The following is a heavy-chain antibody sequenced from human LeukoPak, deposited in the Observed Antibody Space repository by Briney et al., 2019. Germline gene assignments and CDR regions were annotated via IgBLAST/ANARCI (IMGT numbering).Heavy chain of an antibody. Sequence: GGSLRLSCAASGFTFSSYEMNWVRQAPGKGLEWISYISSSVTTIYYADSVKGRFTISRDNAKNSLYLQMNSLRAEDTAVYYCAELGITMIGGVWGKGTTVTISS. J-gene: IGHJ6*04. CDR3: AELGITMIGGV. V-gene: IGHV3-48*03. CDR2: ISSSVTTI. CDR1: GFTFSSYE. D-gene: IGHD3-10*02.